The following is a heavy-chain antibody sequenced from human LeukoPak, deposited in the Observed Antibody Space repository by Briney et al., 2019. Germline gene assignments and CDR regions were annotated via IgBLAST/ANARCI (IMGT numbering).Heavy chain of an antibody. Sequence: GGSLRLSCAASGFTFSSYAMSWVRQAPGKGLEWVSAISGSGGSTYYADSVKGRFTISRDNSKNTLYLQMNSLRVEDTAVYYCANGIPCSSTSCPLIYWGQGTLVTVSS. D-gene: IGHD2-2*01. J-gene: IGHJ4*02. CDR1: GFTFSSYA. V-gene: IGHV3-23*01. CDR2: ISGSGGST. CDR3: ANGIPCSSTSCPLIY.